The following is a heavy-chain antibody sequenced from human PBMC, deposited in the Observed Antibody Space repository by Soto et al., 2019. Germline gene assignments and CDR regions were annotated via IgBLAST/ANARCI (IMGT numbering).Heavy chain of an antibody. CDR1: GYTLTIYS. V-gene: IGHV1-3*01. Sequence: ASVKVSCKASGYTLTIYSMHWVRQAPGQRLEWMGWINAGNGNTKYSQKFQGRVTITRDTSASTAYMELSSLRSEDTAVYYCASCSSTSCYRDYYYYMDVWGKGTTVTVSS. J-gene: IGHJ6*03. CDR3: ASCSSTSCYRDYYYYMDV. CDR2: INAGNGNT. D-gene: IGHD2-2*01.